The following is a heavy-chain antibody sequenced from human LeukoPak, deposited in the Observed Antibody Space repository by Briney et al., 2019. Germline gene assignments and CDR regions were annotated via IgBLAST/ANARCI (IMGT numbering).Heavy chain of an antibody. CDR1: GFHFSSYW. Sequence: GGSLRLSCAASGFHFSSYWIHWVRQAPGKGLVWVSRINNDGSDIIYADSVKGRFAMSRDNAENTLFLQMSGLRTEDTALYYCARGGGSHAFDLWGQGTMVTVFS. CDR3: ARGGGSHAFDL. CDR2: INNDGSDI. V-gene: IGHV3-74*01. J-gene: IGHJ3*01. D-gene: IGHD6-25*01.